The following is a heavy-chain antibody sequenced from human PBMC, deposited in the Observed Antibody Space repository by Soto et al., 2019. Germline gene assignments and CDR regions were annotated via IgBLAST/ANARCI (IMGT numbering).Heavy chain of an antibody. D-gene: IGHD1-26*01. CDR2: ISSGGDYI. CDR1: GFTFSSYH. V-gene: IGHV3-21*01. J-gene: IGHJ4*02. Sequence: EVQLVESGGGLVKPGGSLRLSCAASGFTFSSYHMNWVRQAPGKGLEWVSSISSGGDYIHYVDSVRGRFTVSRDNAKNSLYLQMNSLRAEDTAVYHCAIDRGGDTTFDQWGQGTPVTVSS. CDR3: AIDRGGDTTFDQ.